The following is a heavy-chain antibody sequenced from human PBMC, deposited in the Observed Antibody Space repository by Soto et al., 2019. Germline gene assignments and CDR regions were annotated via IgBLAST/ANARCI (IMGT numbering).Heavy chain of an antibody. V-gene: IGHV1-69*12. D-gene: IGHD3-22*01. J-gene: IGHJ4*02. CDR1: GGTFSSYA. CDR3: AGDAGVWGYDSSGYFSY. Sequence: QVQLVQSGAEVKKPGSSVKVSCKASGGTFSSYAISWVRQAPGQGLEWMGGIIPIFGTANYAQKFQGRVTITADESTSTAYMELSSLRSEDTAVYYCAGDAGVWGYDSSGYFSYWGQGTLVTVSS. CDR2: IIPIFGTA.